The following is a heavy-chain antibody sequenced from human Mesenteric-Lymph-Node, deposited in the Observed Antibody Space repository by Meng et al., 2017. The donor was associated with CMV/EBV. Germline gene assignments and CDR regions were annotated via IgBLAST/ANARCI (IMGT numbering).Heavy chain of an antibody. J-gene: IGHJ4*02. D-gene: IGHD3-10*01. CDR3: AKDAWGYGSGSYYNV. V-gene: IGHV3-30*02. CDR2: IRTDGSNK. CDR1: GFTFSSYV. Sequence: GGSLRPSCAASGFTFSSYVMHWVRQAPGKGLEWVAFIRTDGSNKYFEDSVKGRFDISRDNSKDTLYLQMDVLRPEDTAVYYCAKDAWGYGSGSYYNVWGQGTVVTVSS.